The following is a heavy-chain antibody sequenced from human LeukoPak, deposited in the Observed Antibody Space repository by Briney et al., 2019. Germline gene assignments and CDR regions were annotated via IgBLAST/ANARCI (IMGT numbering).Heavy chain of an antibody. CDR3: GRRNSESFYF. CDR1: GGSISSYY. Sequence: PSETLSLTCPVSGGSISSYYWGCIRQPPGKGLEWIGYIYYNGRATYNPSLKSRVTISVDTSKNQFSLKLSSVTAADTAVYYCGRRNSESFYFWGQGTLVTVSS. J-gene: IGHJ4*02. D-gene: IGHD1-26*01. CDR2: IYYNGRA. V-gene: IGHV4-59*08.